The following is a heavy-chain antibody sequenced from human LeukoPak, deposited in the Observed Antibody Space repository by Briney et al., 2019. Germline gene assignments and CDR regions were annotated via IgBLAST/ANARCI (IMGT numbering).Heavy chain of an antibody. CDR1: GFTVSSNY. J-gene: IGHJ5*02. V-gene: IGHV3-53*01. CDR2: IYSGGST. D-gene: IGHD3-3*01. CDR3: AKMGHNYDSNRTRGQQAPWDNWFDP. Sequence: PGGSLRLSCAASGFTVSSNYMSWVRQAPGKGLEWVSVIYSGGSTYYADSVKGRFTISRDSSKNTLYLQMNSLRAEDTAVYYCAKMGHNYDSNRTRGQQAPWDNWFDPWGQGTLVTVSS.